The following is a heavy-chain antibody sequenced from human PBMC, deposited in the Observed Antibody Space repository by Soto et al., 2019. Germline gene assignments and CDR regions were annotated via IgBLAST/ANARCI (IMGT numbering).Heavy chain of an antibody. CDR1: GGTFSSYA. V-gene: IGHV1-69*06. J-gene: IGHJ4*02. Sequence: ASVKVSCKASGGTFSSYAISWVRQAPGQGLEWMGGIIPIFGTANYAQKFQGRVTITADKSTSTAYMELSSLRSEDTAVYYCTTDRGSSYLRVFNYWGQGTLVTVSS. D-gene: IGHD2-15*01. CDR3: TTDRGSSYLRVFNY. CDR2: IIPIFGTA.